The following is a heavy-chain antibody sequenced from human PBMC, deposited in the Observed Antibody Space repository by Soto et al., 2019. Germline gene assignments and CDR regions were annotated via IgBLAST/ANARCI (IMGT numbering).Heavy chain of an antibody. CDR2: ISAYNGNT. CDR3: ARGWGYCSGGSCYATPRWFDP. CDR1: GYTFTSYG. V-gene: IGHV1-18*01. D-gene: IGHD2-15*01. Sequence: GASVKVSCKASGYTFTSYGISWVRQAPGQGLEWMGWISAYNGNTNYAQKLQGRVTMTTDTSTSTAYMELRSLRSDDTAVYYCARGWGYCSGGSCYATPRWFDPWGQGTLVTVSS. J-gene: IGHJ5*02.